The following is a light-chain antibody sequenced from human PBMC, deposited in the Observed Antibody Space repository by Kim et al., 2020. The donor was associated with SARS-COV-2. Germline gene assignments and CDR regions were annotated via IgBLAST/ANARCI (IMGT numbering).Light chain of an antibody. CDR1: NRDIGTVDY. CDR2: DVI. CDR3: TSYANNNTWV. Sequence: GQSITISCTGTNRDIGTVDYVSWSQQLPGKAPKVLIYDVIKRPSGVSPRFSGSKSAYTASLSISGLQADDEADYYCTSYANNNTWVSGGGTQLTVL. V-gene: IGLV2-14*03. J-gene: IGLJ3*02.